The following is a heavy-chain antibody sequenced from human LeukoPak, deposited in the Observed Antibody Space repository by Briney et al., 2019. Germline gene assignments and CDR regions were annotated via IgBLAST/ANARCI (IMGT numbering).Heavy chain of an antibody. D-gene: IGHD3-22*01. CDR2: IYYSGNT. V-gene: IGHV4-39*07. Sequence: SETLSLTCTVSDGSISNSSFYWGWIRQPPGKGLEWIGNIYYSGNTYYNSSLKSRVTISVDTSKNQFSLKLSSVTAADTAVYYCASQSLGYYDSSGYPDYWGQGTLVTVSS. J-gene: IGHJ4*02. CDR1: DGSISNSSFY. CDR3: ASQSLGYYDSSGYPDY.